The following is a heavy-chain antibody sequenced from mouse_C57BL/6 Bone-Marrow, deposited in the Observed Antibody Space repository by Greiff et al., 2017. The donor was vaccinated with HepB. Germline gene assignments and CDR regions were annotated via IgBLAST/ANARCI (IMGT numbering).Heavy chain of an antibody. CDR1: GFTFSSYA. V-gene: IGHV5-9-1*02. Sequence: EVKLVESGEGLVKPGGSLKLSCAASGFTFSSYAMSWVRQTPEKRLEWVAYISSGGDYIYYADTVKGRFTISRDNARNTLYLQMSSLKSEDTAMYYCTRVRLYYYGSSFYFDYWGQGTTLTVSS. CDR2: ISSGGDYI. D-gene: IGHD1-1*01. J-gene: IGHJ2*01. CDR3: TRVRLYYYGSSFYFDY.